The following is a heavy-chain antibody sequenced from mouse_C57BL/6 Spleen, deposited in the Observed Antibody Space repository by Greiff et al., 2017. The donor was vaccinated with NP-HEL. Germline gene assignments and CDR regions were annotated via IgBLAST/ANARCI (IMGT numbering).Heavy chain of an antibody. D-gene: IGHD4-1*01. Sequence: VQLQQSGAELVRPGASVKLSCTASSFNIKDDYMHWVKQRPEQGLEWIGWIDPENGDTEYASKFQGKATITADTSSNTAYLQLSSLTSEDTAVYYCTTWDSRDDYWGQGTTLTVSS. V-gene: IGHV14-4*01. CDR1: SFNIKDDY. CDR3: TTWDSRDDY. J-gene: IGHJ2*01. CDR2: IDPENGDT.